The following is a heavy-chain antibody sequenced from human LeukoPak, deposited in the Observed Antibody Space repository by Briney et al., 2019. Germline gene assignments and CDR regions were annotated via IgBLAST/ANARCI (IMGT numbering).Heavy chain of an antibody. V-gene: IGHV4-59*12. Sequence: PSETLSLTCSVSGDSITAYYWNWVRQPPGKGLEWIGYIHYTGKKYYNPSLKSRITMSVDTSKNQFSLKLSSVTAADTAVYYCARVEDTGYLFQWGQGTLVTVSS. D-gene: IGHD6-25*01. J-gene: IGHJ4*02. CDR3: ARVEDTGYLFQ. CDR2: IHYTGKK. CDR1: GDSITAYY.